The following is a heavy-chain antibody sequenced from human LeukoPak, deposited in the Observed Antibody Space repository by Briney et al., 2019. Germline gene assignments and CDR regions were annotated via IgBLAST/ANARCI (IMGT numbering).Heavy chain of an antibody. CDR2: IYSGGNT. V-gene: IGHV3-66*04. Sequence: PGGSLRLSCAASGVTVSSNYMTWVRQAPGKGLEWVSVIYSGGNTYYADSVKGRSTISRDNSKNTLHLQMNSLRVEDTAVYYCARLRGEARTHLSYDYWGQGTLVTVSS. CDR1: GVTVSSNY. J-gene: IGHJ4*02. CDR3: ARLRGEARTHLSYDY. D-gene: IGHD1-14*01.